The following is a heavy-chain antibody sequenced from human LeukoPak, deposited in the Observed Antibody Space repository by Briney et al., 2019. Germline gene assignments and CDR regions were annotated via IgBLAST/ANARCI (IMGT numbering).Heavy chain of an antibody. CDR3: ARIYCGGDCRGYYYHYYMDV. CDR1: GGSISSGNYY. D-gene: IGHD2-21*02. V-gene: IGHV4-61*02. Sequence: PSETLSLTCTVSGGSISSGNYYWSWIRQPAGKGLEWIGRIYISGSTNYNPSLKSRVTISVGRSKNQFSLKLSSVTAADTAVYYCARIYCGGDCRGYYYHYYMDVWGKGTTVTISS. CDR2: IYISGST. J-gene: IGHJ6*03.